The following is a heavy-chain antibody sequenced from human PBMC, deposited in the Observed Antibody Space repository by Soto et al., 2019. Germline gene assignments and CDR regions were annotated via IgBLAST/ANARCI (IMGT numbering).Heavy chain of an antibody. CDR1: GGSISSGDYY. J-gene: IGHJ6*02. Sequence: PSETLSLTCTVSGGSISSGDYYWSWIRQPPGKGLEWIGYIYYSGSTYYNPSLKSRVTISVDTSKNQFSLKLSSVTAADTAVYYCAREGRITIFGPPPDGMDVWGQGTTVTVSS. CDR3: AREGRITIFGPPPDGMDV. V-gene: IGHV4-30-4*01. CDR2: IYYSGST. D-gene: IGHD3-3*01.